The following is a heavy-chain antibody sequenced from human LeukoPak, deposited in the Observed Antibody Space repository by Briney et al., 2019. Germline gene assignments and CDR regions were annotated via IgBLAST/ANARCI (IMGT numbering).Heavy chain of an antibody. CDR1: GFTPSTYA. Sequence: GGSLRLSCAASGFTPSTYAMNWVRQAPGKGLEWVSTISSSGSYIFYADSVRGRFTISRDDANNSLHLQMDSLRAEDTAVYYCAKDRDFYDRNSFSRDAFDIWGQGTMVTVSS. D-gene: IGHD2/OR15-2a*01. CDR3: AKDRDFYDRNSFSRDAFDI. CDR2: ISSSGSYI. J-gene: IGHJ3*02. V-gene: IGHV3-21*01.